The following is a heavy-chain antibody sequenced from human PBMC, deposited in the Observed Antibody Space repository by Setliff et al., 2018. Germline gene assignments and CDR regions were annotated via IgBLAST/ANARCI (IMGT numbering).Heavy chain of an antibody. Sequence: SLRLSCAASGFTFSTYSMNWVRQAPGKGLEWVSYISSRSDIIYYADSVKGRFTISRDNAKNSLYLRLNSLRAEDTAVYYCASNPRKGRSGGYFYDDPYYYYMDVWGKGTTVTVSS. CDR1: GFTFSTYS. D-gene: IGHD1-26*01. V-gene: IGHV3-48*01. J-gene: IGHJ6*03. CDR3: ASNPRKGRSGGYFYDDPYYYYMDV. CDR2: ISSRSDII.